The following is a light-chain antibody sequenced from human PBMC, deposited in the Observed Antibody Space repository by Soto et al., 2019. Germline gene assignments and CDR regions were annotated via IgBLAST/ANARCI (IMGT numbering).Light chain of an antibody. CDR2: GAS. J-gene: IGKJ2*01. CDR1: QSVSSSY. V-gene: IGKV3-20*01. CDR3: QQYGSSPGFMYT. Sequence: EIMLTQSPGTLSLSPGERATLSCRASQSVSSSYLAWYQQKPGQAPRLLIYGASSRATGIPDRFSGSGSGTDFTLTISRLEPEDFAVYYCQQYGSSPGFMYTFGQGTKLEIK.